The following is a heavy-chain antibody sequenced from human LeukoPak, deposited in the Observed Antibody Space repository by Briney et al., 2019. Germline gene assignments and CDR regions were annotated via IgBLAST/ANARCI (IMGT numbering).Heavy chain of an antibody. D-gene: IGHD6-19*01. Sequence: ASVKVSCKASGYTFTDYYMHWVRQAPGEGLEWMGWINPNSGGTNYAQKFQGRVTMTRDTSITTAYMELNRLTSDDTAVYYCARDTAPPGQWLLDYWGQGTRVTVSS. CDR3: ARDTAPPGQWLLDY. J-gene: IGHJ4*02. V-gene: IGHV1-2*02. CDR1: GYTFTDYY. CDR2: INPNSGGT.